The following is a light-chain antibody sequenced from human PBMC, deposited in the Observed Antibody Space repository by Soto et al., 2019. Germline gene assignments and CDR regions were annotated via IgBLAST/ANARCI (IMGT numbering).Light chain of an antibody. J-gene: IGLJ1*01. CDR2: DVT. CDR3: SSYAGNSNYV. V-gene: IGLV2-8*01. Sequence: QSVLTQPPSASGSPGQSVTISCTGTSSDVSAYKFVSWYQQNPGKAPKLIIYDVTKRPTGVPDRFSGSKSGNTASLTVSGLPAEDEADYYCSSYAGNSNYVFGSGTKVTV. CDR1: SSDVSAYKF.